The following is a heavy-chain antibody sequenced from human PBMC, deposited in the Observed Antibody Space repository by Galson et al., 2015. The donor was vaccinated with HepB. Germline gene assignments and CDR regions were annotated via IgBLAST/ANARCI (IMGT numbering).Heavy chain of an antibody. J-gene: IGHJ4*02. CDR1: GGSITNKAYY. Sequence: LSLTCSVSGGSITNKAYYWGWVRQPPGRWPEWIASIYHTGNTYYNPSFRRRATLSADSSKNQFSLKLSFVTAADTAKYYCVRDVYCGGDCYYIDSWGQGTLVTVSS. CDR2: IYHTGNT. V-gene: IGHV4-39*07. D-gene: IGHD2-21*02. CDR3: VRDVYCGGDCYYIDS.